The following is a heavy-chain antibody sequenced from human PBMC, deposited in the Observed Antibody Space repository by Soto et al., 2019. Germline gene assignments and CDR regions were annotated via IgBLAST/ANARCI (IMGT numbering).Heavy chain of an antibody. CDR1: GYSFTSQY. CDR2: INPNGGST. V-gene: IGHV1-46*03. J-gene: IGHJ3*02. CDR3: GRELGLRPGGGGTEPLDI. Sequence: QVQLVQSGAEVEKPGASVKISCKASGYSFTSQYVHWVRQAPGQGLEWMGIINPNGGSTTYAQKFPGRVTKQRDTAPSPVQMKASSLTSEDTAVISRGRELGLRPGGGGTEPLDIWGQGTMVTVAS. D-gene: IGHD5-12*01.